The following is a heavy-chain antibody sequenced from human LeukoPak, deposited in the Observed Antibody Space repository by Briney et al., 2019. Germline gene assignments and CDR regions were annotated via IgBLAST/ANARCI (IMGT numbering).Heavy chain of an antibody. CDR3: ARVFKYYYDSSGYHYFDY. V-gene: IGHV4-31*03. Sequence: KPSQTLSLTCTVSGGSISSGGYYWSWIRQHPGKGLEWIGYIYYSGSTYYNPSLKSRVTISVDTSKNQFSLKLSSVTAADTAVYYCARVFKYYYDSSGYHYFDYGGQGTLVTVSS. D-gene: IGHD3-22*01. CDR2: IYYSGST. J-gene: IGHJ4*02. CDR1: GGSISSGGYY.